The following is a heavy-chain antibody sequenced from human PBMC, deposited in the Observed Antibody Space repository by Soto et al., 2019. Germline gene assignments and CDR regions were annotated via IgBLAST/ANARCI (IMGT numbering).Heavy chain of an antibody. V-gene: IGHV4-34*01. Sequence: QVQLQQWCAGPLRPLETLSLTCGVSGGSFSGYYWAWIRQSPGKGLEWIGEINDRGSINYNPSLKSRVSISVDTSKNHSSLNLGSATAADTAVYYCARESHDILTGPPWVWYFDLWGRGTLVTVSS. J-gene: IGHJ2*01. D-gene: IGHD3-9*01. CDR2: INDRGSI. CDR1: GGSFSGYY. CDR3: ARESHDILTGPPWVWYFDL.